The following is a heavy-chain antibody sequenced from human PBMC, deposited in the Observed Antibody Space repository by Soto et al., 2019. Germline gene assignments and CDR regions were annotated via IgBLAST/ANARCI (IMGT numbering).Heavy chain of an antibody. D-gene: IGHD6-19*01. CDR3: ARAFAHSGWYYFDY. V-gene: IGHV3-64*02. CDR1: GFTFSSYA. CDR2: ISSNGGST. J-gene: IGHJ4*02. Sequence: PXGSLRLSCAASGFTFSSYAMHWVRQAPGKGLEYVSAISSNGGSTYYADSVKGRFTISRDNSKNTLYLQMGSLRAEDMAVYYCARAFAHSGWYYFDYWGQGTLVTVSS.